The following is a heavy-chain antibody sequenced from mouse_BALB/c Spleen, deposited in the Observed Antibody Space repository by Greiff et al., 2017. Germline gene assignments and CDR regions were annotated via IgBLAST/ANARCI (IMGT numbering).Heavy chain of an antibody. CDR2: IYPGDGDT. D-gene: IGHD2-1*01. CDR3: ARGGNYVGYYAMDY. CDR1: GYTFTSYW. Sequence: VQLQESGAELARPGASVKLSCKASGYTFTSYWMQWVKQRPGQGLEWIGAIYPGDGDTRYTQKFKGKATLTADKSSSTAYMQLSSLASEDSAVYYCARGGNYVGYYAMDYWGQGTSVTVSS. V-gene: IGHV1-87*01. J-gene: IGHJ4*01.